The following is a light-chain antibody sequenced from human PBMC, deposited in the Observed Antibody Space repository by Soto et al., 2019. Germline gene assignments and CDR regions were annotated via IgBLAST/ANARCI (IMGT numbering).Light chain of an antibody. CDR1: SNDVGTYYL. CDR2: EES. J-gene: IGLJ2*01. CDR3: CSYGRSVV. Sequence: QSVLTQPASVSGSPGQSITISCTGISNDVGTYYLVSWYQHHPGKAPKLIIYEESKRPSGVPKRFSGSKSGNTASLTIAGHHAEDEADYYCCSYGRSVVFGAGTKLTVL. V-gene: IGLV2-23*01.